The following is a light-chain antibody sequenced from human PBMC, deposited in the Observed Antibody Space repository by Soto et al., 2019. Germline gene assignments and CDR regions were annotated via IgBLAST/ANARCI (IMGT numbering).Light chain of an antibody. CDR2: GKT. CDR3: SAYTARSTLV. J-gene: IGLJ3*02. CDR1: SSNIGGET. V-gene: IGLV1-44*01. Sequence: QSVLTQPPSASGSPGQRVTISCSGSSSNIGGETVNWYQQVPGTAPKLLIYGKTQRPSGVPDRFSGSKSGTSVSLAISGLQSEDEGDYYCSAYTARSTLVFGGGTKLTVL.